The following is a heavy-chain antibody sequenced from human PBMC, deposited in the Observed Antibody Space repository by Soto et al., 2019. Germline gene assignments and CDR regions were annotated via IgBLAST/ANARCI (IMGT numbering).Heavy chain of an antibody. CDR1: GYTFTRYY. V-gene: IGHV1-2*02. D-gene: IGHD6-6*01. CDR3: ARSVPGLPHFDY. CDR2: INPHSGDT. Sequence: QVQLVQSGAEVRKPGASVKVSCKPSGYTFTRYYIQWVRQAPGQGLEWMGWINPHSGDTIYAQKFQGRVTMTRDTAINTAFMELSRLRSDDTAIYFCARSVPGLPHFDYWCQGALVTVSS. J-gene: IGHJ4*02.